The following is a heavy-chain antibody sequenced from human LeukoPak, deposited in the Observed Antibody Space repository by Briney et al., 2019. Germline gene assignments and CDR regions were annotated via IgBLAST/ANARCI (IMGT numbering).Heavy chain of an antibody. Sequence: GGSLRLSCAASGFTFSSYWMNWARQAPGKGLEWVASINHNGNVNYYVDSVKGRFTISRDNAKNSLYLQMSSLRAEDTAVYYCATDRGWRTSGYYLYYFEYWGQGTLVTFSS. D-gene: IGHD3-3*01. CDR3: ATDRGWRTSGYYLYYFEY. J-gene: IGHJ4*02. V-gene: IGHV3-7*01. CDR1: GFTFSSYW. CDR2: INHNGNVN.